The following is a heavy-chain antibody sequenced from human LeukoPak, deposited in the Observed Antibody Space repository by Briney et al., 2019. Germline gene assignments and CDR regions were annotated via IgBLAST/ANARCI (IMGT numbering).Heavy chain of an antibody. V-gene: IGHV1-46*01. Sequence: GSSVKVSCKASGYTFTSNYIHWVRQAPGQGLEWMGMIYPRDGSTSYAQKLQGRLTVTRNTSTSTVHMELSGLRSEDTAVYYCARDQEGFDYWGQGTLVTVSS. CDR1: GYTFTSNY. CDR3: ARDQEGFDY. J-gene: IGHJ4*02. CDR2: IYPRDGST.